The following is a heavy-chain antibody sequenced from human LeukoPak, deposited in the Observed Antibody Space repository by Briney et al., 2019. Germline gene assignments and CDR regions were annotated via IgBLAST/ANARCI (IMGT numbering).Heavy chain of an antibody. J-gene: IGHJ4*02. CDR1: GYTFTNYA. CDR3: ARSFITMVRGVEYVGPDY. V-gene: IGHV7-4-1*02. Sequence: GASVKVSCKASGYTFTNYAMNWVRQAPGQGLEWMGWINTHTGNPTYAQGFTGRFVFSLDTSVSTAYLQISSLKAEDTAVYYCARSFITMVRGVEYVGPDYWGQGTLVTVSS. CDR2: INTHTGNP. D-gene: IGHD3-10*01.